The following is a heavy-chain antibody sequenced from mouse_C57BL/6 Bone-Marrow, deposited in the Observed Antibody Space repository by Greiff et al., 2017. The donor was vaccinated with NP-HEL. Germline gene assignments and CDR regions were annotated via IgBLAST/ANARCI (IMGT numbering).Heavy chain of an antibody. Sequence: QVQLKQSGAELVKPGASVKISCKASGYAFSSYWMNWVKERPGKGLEWIGQIYPGDGDTKYNGKFKGKATLTADKSSSTAYMQVSSLTSEDSAVYFWARGDYGSSRFGYAMDYWGQGTSVTVSS. CDR2: IYPGDGDT. CDR3: ARGDYGSSRFGYAMDY. V-gene: IGHV1-80*01. CDR1: GYAFSSYW. D-gene: IGHD1-1*01. J-gene: IGHJ4*01.